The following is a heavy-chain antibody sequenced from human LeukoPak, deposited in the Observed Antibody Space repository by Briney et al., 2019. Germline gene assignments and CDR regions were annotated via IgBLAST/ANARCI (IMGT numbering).Heavy chain of an antibody. V-gene: IGHV4-4*02. D-gene: IGHD2/OR15-2a*01. CDR2: IAHDGTR. CDR1: GGSIDMTNY. CDR3: TRENRPFCPFAY. Sequence: SETLFLTCGVSGGSIDMTNYWSWVRQAPGKGLEWIGEIAHDGTRNYNASLRSRVAMSLDRANNQFSLSLTSVTAADTAVYYCTRENRPFCPFAYWGQGVLVTVSS. J-gene: IGHJ4*02.